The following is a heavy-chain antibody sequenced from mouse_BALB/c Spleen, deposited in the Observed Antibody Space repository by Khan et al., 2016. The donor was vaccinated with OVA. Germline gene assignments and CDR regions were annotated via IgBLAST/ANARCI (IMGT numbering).Heavy chain of an antibody. V-gene: IGHV2-6-1*01. J-gene: IGHJ4*01. CDR3: ARQPYYDYNIMDY. CDR1: GFSLTNYG. Sequence: QVQLQQSGPGLVAPSQSLSITCTTSGFSLTNYGVHWVRQPPGKGLEWLVVIWNDVSTTYNSALNSRLTISKDNSTSQAFLKMNSLQTDDKAMDFCARQPYYDYNIMDYWGQGTSVTVSS. CDR2: IWNDVST. D-gene: IGHD2-10*01.